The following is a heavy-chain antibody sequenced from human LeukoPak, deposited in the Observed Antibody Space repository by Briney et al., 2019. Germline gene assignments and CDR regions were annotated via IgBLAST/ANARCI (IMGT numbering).Heavy chain of an antibody. D-gene: IGHD2-2*01. CDR1: GGSFSGYY. J-gene: IGHJ5*02. Sequence: PSETLSLTCAVYGGSFSGYYWSWIRQPPGKGLEWIGEINHSGSTNYNPSLKSRVTISVDTSKNQFSLKLSSVTAADTAVYYCARGVVRHCSSTSCLYNWFDPWGQGTLVTVSS. CDR3: ARGVVRHCSSTSCLYNWFDP. V-gene: IGHV4-34*01. CDR2: INHSGST.